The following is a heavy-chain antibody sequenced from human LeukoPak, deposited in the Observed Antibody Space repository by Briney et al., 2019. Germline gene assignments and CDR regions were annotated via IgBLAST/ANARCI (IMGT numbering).Heavy chain of an antibody. V-gene: IGHV4-31*03. CDR2: IYHSGST. CDR1: GGSISSGGYY. Sequence: SETLSLTCTVSGGSISSGGYYWSWIRQHPGKGLEWIGYIYHSGSTYYNPSLKSRLTISVDASKYQFSLKLYSVTAADTAVYYCAGGDSPLPSHYWGQGALVTVSS. J-gene: IGHJ4*02. CDR3: AGGDSPLPSHY.